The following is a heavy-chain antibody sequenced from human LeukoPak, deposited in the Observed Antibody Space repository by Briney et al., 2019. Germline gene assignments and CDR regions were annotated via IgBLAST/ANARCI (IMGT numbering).Heavy chain of an antibody. CDR3: ARDGPSSGYYYGGRIFSYFDV. CDR2: ITTRSTSI. J-gene: IGHJ3*01. Sequence: GGSLRLSCAASGATLSTYGMYWVRQAPGKGLEGVSSITTRSTSIYYADSVKGRFTISRDNAKNSLYLQMNSLRAEDTAVYYCARDGPSSGYYYGGRIFSYFDVWGQGTMVTVSS. CDR1: GATLSTYG. D-gene: IGHD3-22*01. V-gene: IGHV3-21*01.